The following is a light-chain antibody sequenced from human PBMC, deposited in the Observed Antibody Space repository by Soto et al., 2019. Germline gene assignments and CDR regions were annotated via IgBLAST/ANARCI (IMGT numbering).Light chain of an antibody. V-gene: IGLV1-44*01. CDR1: SSNIGATS. CDR3: CSYAGGDIYVV. CDR2: TNN. J-gene: IGLJ2*01. Sequence: QSVLTQPPSASGTPGQRVTISCSGSSSNIGATSVNWYQQLPGTAPKLLIYTNNQRPSGVPDRFSGSKSGTSASLAISGLQSEDEADYYCCSYAGGDIYVVFGGGTQLTVL.